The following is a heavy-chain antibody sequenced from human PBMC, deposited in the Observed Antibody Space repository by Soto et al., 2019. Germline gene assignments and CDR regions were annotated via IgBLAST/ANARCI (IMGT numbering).Heavy chain of an antibody. D-gene: IGHD1-26*01. CDR1: GFTFSSYS. CDR2: ISSSSSYI. Sequence: EVQLVESGGGLVKPGGSLRLSCAASGFTFSSYSMNWVRQAPGKGLEWVSSISSSSSYIYYADSVKGRFTISRDNAKNSLDLQMNSLRAEDTAVYYCARDRARIVGATDYWGQGTLVTVSS. J-gene: IGHJ4*02. V-gene: IGHV3-21*01. CDR3: ARDRARIVGATDY.